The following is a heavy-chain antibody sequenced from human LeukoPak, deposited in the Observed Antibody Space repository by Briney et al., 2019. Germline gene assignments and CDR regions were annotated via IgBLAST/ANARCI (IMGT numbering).Heavy chain of an antibody. CDR3: AKGTDWSDYYGMDV. J-gene: IGHJ6*02. CDR1: GFTFDDYA. D-gene: IGHD3/OR15-3a*01. Sequence: AGGSLRLSCAASGFTFDDYAMHWVRQAPGKGLEWVSLISGDGGSTYYADSVKGRFTISRDNSKNSLYLQMNSLRTEDTALYYCAKGTDWSDYYGMDVWGQGTTVTVSS. CDR2: ISGDGGST. V-gene: IGHV3-43*02.